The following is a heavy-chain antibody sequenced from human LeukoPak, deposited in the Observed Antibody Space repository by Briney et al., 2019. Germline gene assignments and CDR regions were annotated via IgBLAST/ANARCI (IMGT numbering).Heavy chain of an antibody. V-gene: IGHV3-7*01. J-gene: IGHJ4*02. D-gene: IGHD3-22*01. Sequence: GGSLRLSCAASGFTFSSYWMSWVRQARGEGLEWVANIKQDGSEKYYVDSVKGRFTISRDNAKNSLYLQMNSLRAEDTAVYYCARDRSRYDSSGYPYWGQGTLVTVSS. CDR3: ARDRSRYDSSGYPY. CDR1: GFTFSSYW. CDR2: IKQDGSEK.